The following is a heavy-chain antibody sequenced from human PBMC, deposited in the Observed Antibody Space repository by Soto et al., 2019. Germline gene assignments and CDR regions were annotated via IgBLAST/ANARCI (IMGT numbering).Heavy chain of an antibody. J-gene: IGHJ4*02. CDR2: IKQDGSEK. CDR3: ARDAPSNYFDY. Sequence: EVQLVESGGGWVQPGGALRLSCAASACAFSNYWMSWVRQAPGKGLEWVAKIKQDGSEKYYVDSVKGRFTISRDNAKNSLYLQMNSLRADDTAVYYCARDAPSNYFDYWGQGTLVTVSS. CDR1: ACAFSNYW. V-gene: IGHV3-7*04.